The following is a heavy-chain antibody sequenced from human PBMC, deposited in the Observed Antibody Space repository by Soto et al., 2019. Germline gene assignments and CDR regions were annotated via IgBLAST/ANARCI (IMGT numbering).Heavy chain of an antibody. CDR2: ISYDGSNK. D-gene: IGHD1-7*01. Sequence: GGSLRLSCAASGFTFSSYAMHWVRQAPGKGLEWVAVISYDGSNKYYADSVKGRFTISRDNSKNTLYLQMNSLRAEDTAVYYCARDKSAGTIDYWGQGTLVTVYS. CDR1: GFTFSSYA. V-gene: IGHV3-30-3*01. J-gene: IGHJ4*02. CDR3: ARDKSAGTIDY.